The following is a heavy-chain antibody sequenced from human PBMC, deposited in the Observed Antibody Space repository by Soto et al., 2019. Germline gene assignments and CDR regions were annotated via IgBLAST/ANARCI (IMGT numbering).Heavy chain of an antibody. CDR3: ARGGKSDIWSGYPEGWFDP. D-gene: IGHD3-3*01. J-gene: IGHJ5*02. CDR2: IIPIFDTA. V-gene: IGHV1-69*12. Sequence: QVQLVQSGAEVKKPGSSVKVSCKASGGTFSSYAISWVRQAPGQGLEWMGGIIPIFDTANYAQKFQGRVTISADESTSTAYMELSSLRSEDTAVYYCARGGKSDIWSGYPEGWFDPWGQGTLVTVSS. CDR1: GGTFSSYA.